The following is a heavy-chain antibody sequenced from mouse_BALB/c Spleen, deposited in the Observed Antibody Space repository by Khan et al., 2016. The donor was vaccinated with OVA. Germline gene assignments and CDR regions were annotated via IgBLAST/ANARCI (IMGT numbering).Heavy chain of an antibody. CDR2: ISYSGST. D-gene: IGHD1-1*01. Sequence: EVQLQESGPGLVKPSQSLSLTCTVNGYSITSNYAWNWIRQLPGNKLEWMGYISYSGSTNYNPPLKSRLSITRDTSKNQFFLLLHSVTTEDSATNYCARRNYYGYALDYWGQGTSVTVSS. V-gene: IGHV3-2*02. J-gene: IGHJ4*01. CDR1: GYSITSNYA. CDR3: ARRNYYGYALDY.